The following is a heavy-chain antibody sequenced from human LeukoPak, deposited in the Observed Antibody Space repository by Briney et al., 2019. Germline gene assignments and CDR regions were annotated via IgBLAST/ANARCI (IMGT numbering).Heavy chain of an antibody. D-gene: IGHD3-22*01. CDR2: IIPIFGTA. CDR3: ARSYYYDSSGYYFDY. Sequence: SVKVSCKASGYTFTSYAMNWVRQAPGQGLEWMGGIIPIFGTANYAQKFQGRVTITADKSTSTAYMELSSLRSEDTAVYYCARSYYYDSSGYYFDYWGQGTLVTVSS. CDR1: GYTFTSYA. J-gene: IGHJ4*02. V-gene: IGHV1-69*06.